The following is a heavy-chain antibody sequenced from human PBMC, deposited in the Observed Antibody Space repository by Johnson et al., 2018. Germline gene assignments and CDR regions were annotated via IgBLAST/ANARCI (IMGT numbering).Heavy chain of an antibody. CDR3: AREPRDSSGWYSRFYYMDV. CDR1: GFTVSGNY. J-gene: IGHJ6*03. V-gene: IGHV3-53*01. D-gene: IGHD6-19*01. Sequence: EVQLVESGGGLIQPGGSLRLSCAASGFTVSGNYMSWVRQAPGKGLEWVSLIYSGGSTYYADSVKGRFTISRDYSKNTLYLQMNSLRAEDTAVYYCAREPRDSSGWYSRFYYMDVWGKGTTVTVSS. CDR2: IYSGGST.